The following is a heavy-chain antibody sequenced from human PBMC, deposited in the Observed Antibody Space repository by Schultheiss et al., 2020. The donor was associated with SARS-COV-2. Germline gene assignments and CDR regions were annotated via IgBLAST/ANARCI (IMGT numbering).Heavy chain of an antibody. CDR2: IYYSGST. CDR3: AREGEAAAGTGGYYYGMDV. V-gene: IGHV4-59*01. CDR1: GGSISSYY. D-gene: IGHD6-13*01. J-gene: IGHJ6*02. Sequence: SETLSLTCTVSGGSISSYYWSWIRQPPGKGLEWIGYIYYSGSTNYNPSLKSRVTISVDTSKNQFSLKLSSVTAADTAVYYCAREGEAAAGTGGYYYGMDVWGQGTTVTVSS.